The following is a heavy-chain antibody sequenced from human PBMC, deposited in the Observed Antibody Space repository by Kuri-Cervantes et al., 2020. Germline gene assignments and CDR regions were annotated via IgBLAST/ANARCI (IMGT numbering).Heavy chain of an antibody. D-gene: IGHD2-2*02. J-gene: IGHJ6*03. CDR2: MNPNSGNT. V-gene: IGHV1-8*02. CDR3: ARGPRADTDYYYYYMDV. Sequence: ASVKVSCKASGYTFTSYDINWVRQATGQGLEWMGWMNPNSGNTNYAQKFQGRVTMTRDTSISTAYMELSRLRSDDTAVYYCARGPRADTDYYYYYMDVWGKGTTVTVSS. CDR1: GYTFTSYD.